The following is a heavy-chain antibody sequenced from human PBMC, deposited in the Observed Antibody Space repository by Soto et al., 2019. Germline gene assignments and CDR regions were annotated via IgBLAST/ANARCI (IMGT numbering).Heavy chain of an antibody. CDR3: VRDYDSSGFYSGH. CDR1: GFTFSSYW. J-gene: IGHJ4*02. D-gene: IGHD3-22*01. CDR2: IDSDGRST. V-gene: IGHV3-74*03. Sequence: EVQLVESGGGLVQPGGSLRLSCAASGFTFSSYWMHWVRQSPGKGLVWVSQIDSDGRSTTYADTVKGRFTVSRDNAKNKLFLQRNSLRAEDTAVYYCVRDYDSSGFYSGHWGQGTLVTVSS.